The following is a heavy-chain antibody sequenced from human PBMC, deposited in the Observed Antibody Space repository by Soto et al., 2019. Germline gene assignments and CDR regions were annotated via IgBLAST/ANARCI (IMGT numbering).Heavy chain of an antibody. CDR2: ISSSGSTI. V-gene: IGHV3-48*03. CDR3: ARMPMIVVVTAHYYYYGMDV. CDR1: GFTFSSYE. Sequence: GSLRLSCAASGFTFSSYEMNWVRQAPGKGLEWVSYISSSGSTIYYADSVKGRFTISRDNAKNSLYLQMNSLRAEDTAVYYCARMPMIVVVTAHYYYYGMDVWGQGTTVTVSS. J-gene: IGHJ6*02. D-gene: IGHD3-22*01.